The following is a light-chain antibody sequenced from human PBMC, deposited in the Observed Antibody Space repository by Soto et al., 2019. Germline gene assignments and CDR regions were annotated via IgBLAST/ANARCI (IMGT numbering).Light chain of an antibody. J-gene: IGKJ2*02. CDR1: QSIASY. Sequence: DIQMTQSPSSLSASVGDRVTITCRASQSIASYLNWYKQKQGKAPKLLIYAASSLQSGVPSRFSGSGSGTDFTLTISSLQPEDFATYYCQQSYSTPRTFGQGTKLEIK. CDR2: AAS. V-gene: IGKV1-39*01. CDR3: QQSYSTPRT.